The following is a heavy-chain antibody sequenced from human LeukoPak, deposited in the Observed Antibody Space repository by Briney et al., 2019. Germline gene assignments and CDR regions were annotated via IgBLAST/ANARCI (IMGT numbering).Heavy chain of an antibody. D-gene: IGHD3-22*01. CDR3: AKLGASSGYSPIDY. Sequence: ASVKVCFNTSGYSFTSFGISWVRQAPGQGLEWMGWISAYDGNTNYAQKVQGRVTMTTDSSTSTAYMELRSPRSEDTAVYYCAKLGASSGYSPIDYWGQGSLITVSS. CDR2: ISAYDGNT. J-gene: IGHJ4*02. CDR1: GYSFTSFG. V-gene: IGHV1-18*01.